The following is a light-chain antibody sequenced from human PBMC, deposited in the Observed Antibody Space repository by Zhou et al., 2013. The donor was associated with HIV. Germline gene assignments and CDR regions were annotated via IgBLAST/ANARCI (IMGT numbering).Light chain of an antibody. CDR3: QQSYRSPHT. J-gene: IGKJ5*01. V-gene: IGKV1-39*01. Sequence: DIQMTQSPSTLSASVGDRVTITCRASQTISSWLAWYQQKPGKAPKSLIYGASSLQSGVPSRFSGSGSGTDFTLTISSLQPEDSGTYFCQQSYRSPHTFGQGTRLEIK. CDR2: GAS. CDR1: QTISSW.